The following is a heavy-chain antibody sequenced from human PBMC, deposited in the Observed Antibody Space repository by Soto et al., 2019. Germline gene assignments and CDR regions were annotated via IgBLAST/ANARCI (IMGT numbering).Heavy chain of an antibody. CDR2: INPSGDST. Sequence: ASVKVSCKGAGYTFSNYYMHWVRQAPGQGLEWMGIINPSGDSTSYAQEFQGRVTMTRETSTSTLYMELSSLRYEDTAVYYCARATRSGSPHFDHWGQGTLVTVSS. V-gene: IGHV1-46*01. CDR3: ARATRSGSPHFDH. CDR1: GYTFSNYY. D-gene: IGHD5-12*01. J-gene: IGHJ4*02.